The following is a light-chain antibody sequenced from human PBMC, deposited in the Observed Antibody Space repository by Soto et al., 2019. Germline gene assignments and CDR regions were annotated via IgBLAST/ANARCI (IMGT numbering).Light chain of an antibody. CDR3: QHYNSYSEA. CDR1: QTISSR. J-gene: IGKJ1*01. V-gene: IGKV1-5*03. CDR2: KAS. Sequence: IQLTQSPSTLSASVGGTVTITCRASQTISSRLAWYQQKPGQAPKLLIYKASTLNSGVPSRFSGSGSGTEFTLTISSLQPDDFATYYCQHYNSYSEAFGQGTKVDIK.